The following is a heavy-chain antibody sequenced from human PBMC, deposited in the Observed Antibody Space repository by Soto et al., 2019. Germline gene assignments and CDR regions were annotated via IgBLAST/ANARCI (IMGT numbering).Heavy chain of an antibody. CDR1: GGSISICGYF. J-gene: IGHJ6*02. CDR3: ATDEYFGSEINFYYYAMDV. Sequence: QVQLQESGPGLVKPSQTLSLACAVSGGSISICGYFWSWVRQFPGKGLEWIGHIYYNGSTYYNPSLKSRLTISRDTSKNQFSLRLTSVTAADTAVYYCATDEYFGSEINFYYYAMDVWGQGTTVTVSS. D-gene: IGHD3-16*01. V-gene: IGHV4-31*11. CDR2: IYYNGST.